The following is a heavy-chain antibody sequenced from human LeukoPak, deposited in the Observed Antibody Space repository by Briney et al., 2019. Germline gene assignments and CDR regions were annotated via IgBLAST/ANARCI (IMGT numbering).Heavy chain of an antibody. CDR2: IYHSGST. Sequence: SETLSLTCAVYGGSFSGYSWSWIRQPPGKGLEWIGYIYHSGSTYYNPSLKSRVTISVDRSKNQFSLKLSSVTAAGTAVYYCARVLLQRRYYYVTRGAFDIWGQGTMVTVSS. CDR3: ARVLLQRRYYYVTRGAFDI. J-gene: IGHJ3*02. D-gene: IGHD3-10*02. CDR1: GGSFSGYS. V-gene: IGHV4-30-2*01.